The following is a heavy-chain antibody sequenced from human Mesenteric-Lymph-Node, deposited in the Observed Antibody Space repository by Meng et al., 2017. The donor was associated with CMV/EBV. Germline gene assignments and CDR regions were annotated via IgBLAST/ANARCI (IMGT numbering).Heavy chain of an antibody. D-gene: IGHD2-2*01. V-gene: IGHV4-30-4*08. CDR1: GGSFRDYY. J-gene: IGHJ5*02. CDR2: IYYSGRT. CDR3: ARTQDCTSTSCYTGFDP. Sequence: SETLSLTCAVYGGSFRDYYWSWIRQPPGKGLEWIGFIYYSGRTYYNPSLKSRVTISVDTSKNQFSLRLSSVTAADTAVYYCARTQDCTSTSCYTGFDPWGQGTLVTVSS.